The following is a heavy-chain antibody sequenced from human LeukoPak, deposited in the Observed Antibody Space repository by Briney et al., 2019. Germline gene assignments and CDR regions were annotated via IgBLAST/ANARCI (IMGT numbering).Heavy chain of an antibody. V-gene: IGHV3-74*01. D-gene: IGHD1/OR15-1a*01. CDR2: INPDGTII. CDR3: AKDLSWNTADR. Sequence: GGSLRLSCVASGFTYTNYWMHWFRQVSGKGPVWVSRINPDGTIIDYADFVKGRFTISRDNAKNLLYLQMKGLRADDTALYYCAKDLSWNTADRWDQGTRVSVPS. J-gene: IGHJ5*02. CDR1: GFTYTNYW.